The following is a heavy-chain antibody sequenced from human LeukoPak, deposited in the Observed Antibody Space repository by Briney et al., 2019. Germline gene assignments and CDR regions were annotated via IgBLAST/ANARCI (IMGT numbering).Heavy chain of an antibody. CDR2: INHSGST. CDR3: AGYYYDSSGYFCWFDP. CDR1: GGSFSGYY. V-gene: IGHV4-34*01. Sequence: SETLSLTCAVYGGSFSGYYWSWIRQPPGKGLEWIGEINHSGSTNYNPSLKSRVTISVDTSKNQFSLKLSSVTAADTAVYYCAGYYYDSSGYFCWFDPWGQGTLVTVSS. J-gene: IGHJ5*02. D-gene: IGHD3-22*01.